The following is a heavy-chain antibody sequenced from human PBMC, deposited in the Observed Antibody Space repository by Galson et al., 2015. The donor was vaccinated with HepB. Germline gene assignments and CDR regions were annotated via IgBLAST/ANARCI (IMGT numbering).Heavy chain of an antibody. Sequence: SVKVSCKASGGTFSSYNISWVRQAPGQGLEWMGRIIPILGIANYAQKFQGRVTITADKSTSTAYMELSSLRSEDTAVYYCARSRTGKRSGEGLRGWGQGTLVTVSS. CDR2: IIPILGIA. CDR1: GGTFSSYN. J-gene: IGHJ4*02. V-gene: IGHV1-69*02. D-gene: IGHD3-3*01. CDR3: ARSRTGKRSGEGLRG.